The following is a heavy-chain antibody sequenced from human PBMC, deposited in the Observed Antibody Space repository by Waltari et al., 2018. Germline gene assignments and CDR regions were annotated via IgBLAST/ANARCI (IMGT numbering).Heavy chain of an antibody. Sequence: QVQLQESGPGLVKPLQTLSLTCTVSGVSMRSGEYYWSWIRQPAGKGLAWIGYIYTSGRATYNPSLKSRVSMSIDTFKNQFSLNLKSVTAADTAVYYCALVRVVNAFDIWGQGTMVTVSS. CDR2: IYTSGRA. V-gene: IGHV4-61*09. D-gene: IGHD3-3*01. CDR3: ALVRVVNAFDI. CDR1: GVSMRSGEYY. J-gene: IGHJ3*02.